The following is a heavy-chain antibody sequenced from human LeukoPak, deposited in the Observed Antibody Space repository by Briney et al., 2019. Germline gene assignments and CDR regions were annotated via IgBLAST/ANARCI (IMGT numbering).Heavy chain of an antibody. CDR1: GGSISSGDCY. CDR3: ARRYYYDSSGYPTTHWYFDL. J-gene: IGHJ2*01. Sequence: SQTLSLTCTVSGGSISSGDCYWSWIRQPPGKGLEWIGYIYYSGSTYYNPSLKSRVTISVDTSKNQFSLKLSSVTAADTAVYYCARRYYYDSSGYPTTHWYFDLWGRGTLVTVSS. V-gene: IGHV4-30-4*01. D-gene: IGHD3-22*01. CDR2: IYYSGST.